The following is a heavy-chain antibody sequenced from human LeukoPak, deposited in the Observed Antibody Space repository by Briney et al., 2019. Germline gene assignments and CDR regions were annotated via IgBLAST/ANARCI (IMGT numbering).Heavy chain of an antibody. CDR2: IRYDGSNK. Sequence: GGSLRLSCAASGFTFSSYGMHWVRQAPGKGLGWVAFIRYDGSNKYYADSVKGRFTISRDNSKNTLYLQMNSLRAEDTAVYYCAKDLYPYYYDSSGYGAFDIWGQGTMVTVSS. CDR3: AKDLYPYYYDSSGYGAFDI. D-gene: IGHD3-22*01. CDR1: GFTFSSYG. V-gene: IGHV3-30*02. J-gene: IGHJ3*02.